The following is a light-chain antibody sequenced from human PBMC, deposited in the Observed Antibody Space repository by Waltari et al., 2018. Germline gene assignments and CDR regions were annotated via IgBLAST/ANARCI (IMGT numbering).Light chain of an antibody. V-gene: IGKV1-NL1*01. Sequence: DIQMTQSPSSLSASVGDRVPITCRASQGISNSLAWDQQKPGKAPKLLLYGASRLESGVPPRFSGSGSGTDYTLTISSRQPDDFATYYCQQYYFTPYTFGQGTKLDIK. CDR2: GAS. CDR3: QQYYFTPYT. CDR1: QGISNS. J-gene: IGKJ2*01.